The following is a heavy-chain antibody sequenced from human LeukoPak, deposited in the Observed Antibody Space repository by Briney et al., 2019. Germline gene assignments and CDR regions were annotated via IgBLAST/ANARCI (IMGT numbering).Heavy chain of an antibody. V-gene: IGHV3-7*01. CDR3: ARSIKRGVFDI. J-gene: IGHJ3*02. Sequence: QSGGSLRLSCAASGFTFSSLWMKWVRQAPGKGLEWVANIKQDGSEKYYVDSVKGRFTISRDNAKNSLYLQMNSLRAEDTAVYYCARSIKRGVFDIWGQGTMVTVSS. CDR2: IKQDGSEK. CDR1: GFTFSSLW.